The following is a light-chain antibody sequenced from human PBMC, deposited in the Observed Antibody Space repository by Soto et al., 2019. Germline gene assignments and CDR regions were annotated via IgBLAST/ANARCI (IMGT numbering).Light chain of an antibody. J-gene: IGKJ1*01. CDR3: QQLNSYPRT. Sequence: IQLTQSPSSLSASVGDRVTITCRASQGISSYLAWYQQKPGKAPKLLIYAASTLRSGVPSRFSGSGSGTDFTLTISSLQPEDFATYFCQQLNSYPRTFGQGPRWIS. V-gene: IGKV1-9*01. CDR2: AAS. CDR1: QGISSY.